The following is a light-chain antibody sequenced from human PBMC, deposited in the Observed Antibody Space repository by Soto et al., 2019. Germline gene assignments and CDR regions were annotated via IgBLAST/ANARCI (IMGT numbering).Light chain of an antibody. V-gene: IGKV3-20*01. J-gene: IGKJ1*01. CDR1: QTVHSGT. Sequence: IVLTQSPGMLSLSPGERADLPCRASQTVHSGTLAWYQQAAGQTPRLLIYGASNRAPGIPDRFSGSGSWTDFTLTISRLEPEDFAVYYCQQYGSSGTFGQGTKVDIK. CDR2: GAS. CDR3: QQYGSSGT.